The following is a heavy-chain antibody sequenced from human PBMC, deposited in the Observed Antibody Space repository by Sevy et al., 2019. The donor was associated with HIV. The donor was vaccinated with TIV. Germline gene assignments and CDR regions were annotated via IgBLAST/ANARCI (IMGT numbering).Heavy chain of an antibody. D-gene: IGHD3-16*01. CDR3: ARDRSGLGHAFDI. CDR1: GFTFSSYS. J-gene: IGHJ3*02. Sequence: GGSLRLSCAASGFTFSSYSMNWVRQAPGKGLEWVSSISSSRSNIYYADSVKGRFTISRDNAKNSLYLQMNSLRAEDTAVYNCARDRSGLGHAFDIWGQGTMVTVSS. V-gene: IGHV3-21*01. CDR2: ISSSRSNI.